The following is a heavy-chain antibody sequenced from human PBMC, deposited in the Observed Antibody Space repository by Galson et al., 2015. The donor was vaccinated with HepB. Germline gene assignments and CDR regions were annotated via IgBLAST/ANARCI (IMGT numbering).Heavy chain of an antibody. CDR3: ARGGGIVGERYYGMDV. CDR1: GYTFTGYY. V-gene: IGHV1-2*06. CDR2: INPNSGGT. J-gene: IGHJ6*02. Sequence: SVKVSCKASGYTFTGYYMHWVRQAPGQGLEWMGRINPNSGGTNYAQKFQGRVTMTRDTSISTAYMELSRLRSDDKAVCYCARGGGIVGERYYGMDVWGQGTTVTVSS. D-gene: IGHD1-26*01.